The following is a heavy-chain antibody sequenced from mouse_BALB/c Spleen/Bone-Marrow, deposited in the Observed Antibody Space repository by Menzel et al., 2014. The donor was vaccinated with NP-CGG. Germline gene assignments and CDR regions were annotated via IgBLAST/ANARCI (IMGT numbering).Heavy chain of an antibody. CDR2: ISNGGGIT. J-gene: IGHJ2*01. CDR1: GFTFSSYT. CDR3: ARHYGSRVYYFDY. V-gene: IGHV5-12-2*01. D-gene: IGHD1-1*01. Sequence: EVQLVESGGGLVQPGGSLKLSCAASGFTFSSYTMSWVRLTPETRLEGVAYISNGGGITYYSDTVKGRFTITRDNAKNTLYLQMNSLKSEDTAMYYCARHYGSRVYYFDYWGQGTTLTVSS.